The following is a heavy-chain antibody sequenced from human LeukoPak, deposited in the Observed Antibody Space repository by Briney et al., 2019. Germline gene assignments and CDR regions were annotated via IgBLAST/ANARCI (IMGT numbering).Heavy chain of an antibody. Sequence: TGGSLRLSCEASGFTFSDSAMSWVRQASGRGLEWVSLISASGGNSYYADSVKGRFTVSRDSSKNTLHLQMNSLRAEDTAVYYCARDIELSCWGQGTLATVSS. CDR1: GFTFSDSA. CDR3: ARDIELSC. V-gene: IGHV3-23*01. D-gene: IGHD1-26*01. CDR2: ISASGGNS. J-gene: IGHJ4*02.